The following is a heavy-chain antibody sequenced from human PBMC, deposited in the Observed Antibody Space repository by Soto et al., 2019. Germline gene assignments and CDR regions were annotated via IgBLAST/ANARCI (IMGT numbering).Heavy chain of an antibody. V-gene: IGHV5-51*01. CDR2: INPSVSDA. Sequence: GESLKISCKGSGYRFSGNWIGWVRQMPGKGLEYMGIINPSVSDARYSPSFQGQVTISVDKSISAAYLQWSSLKASDTAMYYCARRDGSSWFFDSWGQETQVTVSS. CDR1: GYRFSGNW. CDR3: ARRDGSSWFFDS. J-gene: IGHJ4*02. D-gene: IGHD6-13*01.